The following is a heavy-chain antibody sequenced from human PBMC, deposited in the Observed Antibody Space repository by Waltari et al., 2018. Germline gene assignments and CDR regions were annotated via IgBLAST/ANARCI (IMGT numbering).Heavy chain of an antibody. CDR2: ISYDGNTK. J-gene: IGHJ5*02. CDR3: ARSIAATGTSYYPSDT. D-gene: IGHD6-13*01. CDR1: GFTFPSHA. Sequence: QVQLVESGGGVVQPGRSLRLSCAASGFTFPSHAIHWVRQAPGKGLEWLAVISYDGNTKFYADSVRGRFTISRDNSKNTLYLQMDSLRAEDTAAYYCARSIAATGTSYYPSDTWGQGTLVTVSS. V-gene: IGHV3-30*04.